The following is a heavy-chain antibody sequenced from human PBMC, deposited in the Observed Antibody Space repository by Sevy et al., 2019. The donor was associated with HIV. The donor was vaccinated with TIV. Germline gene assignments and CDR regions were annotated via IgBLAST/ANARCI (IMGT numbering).Heavy chain of an antibody. J-gene: IGHJ4*02. CDR2: ISDRSDTI. V-gene: IGHV3-48*01. Sequence: GGSLRLSCAASGFIFSNYYMTWVRQAPGKGLEWVSYISDRSDTISYADSVKGRFTISRDNAKNALYLQMSSLRGEDTAGYYCARVRDRYCSGGSCYYGYFFYYWGQGTLLTVSS. D-gene: IGHD2-15*01. CDR3: ARVRDRYCSGGSCYYGYFFYY. CDR1: GFIFSNYY.